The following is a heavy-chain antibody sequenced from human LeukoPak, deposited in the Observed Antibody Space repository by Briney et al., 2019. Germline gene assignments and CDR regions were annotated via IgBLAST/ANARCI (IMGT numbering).Heavy chain of an antibody. CDR3: ARDPPFYTIFGGPFDY. D-gene: IGHD3-3*01. CDR1: GGSISSSSYY. V-gene: IGHV4-39*02. Sequence: SETLSLTCTVSGGSISSSSYYWGWIRQPPGKGLEWIGSIYYSGSTYYNPSLKSRVTISVDTSKNQFSLKLSSVTAADTAVYYCARDPPFYTIFGGPFDYWGQGTLVTVSS. CDR2: IYYSGST. J-gene: IGHJ4*02.